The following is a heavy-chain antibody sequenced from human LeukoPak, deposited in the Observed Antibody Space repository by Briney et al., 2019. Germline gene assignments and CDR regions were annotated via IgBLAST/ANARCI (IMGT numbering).Heavy chain of an antibody. CDR1: GFTLSSYG. V-gene: IGHV3-33*06. Sequence: GGSLRLSCAASGFTLSSYGMHWVRQAPGKGLEWVAIIWYDGSNKYYADSVKGRFTISRDNSKNTLYLQMNSLRAEDTAVYYCAKESGDGLYYFDYWGQGTLVTVSS. J-gene: IGHJ4*02. D-gene: IGHD2-21*02. CDR3: AKESGDGLYYFDY. CDR2: IWYDGSNK.